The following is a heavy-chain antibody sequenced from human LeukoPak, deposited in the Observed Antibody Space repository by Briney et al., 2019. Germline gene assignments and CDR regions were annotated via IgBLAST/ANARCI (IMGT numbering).Heavy chain of an antibody. J-gene: IGHJ1*01. CDR2: ISGSGGST. D-gene: IGHD3-22*01. V-gene: IGHV3-23*01. CDR3: ARLVRDSSGYYQYFQH. Sequence: PGGSLRLSCAASGFTFSSYAMSWVRQAPGKGLEWVSAISGSGGSTYYADSVKGRFTISRDNSKNTLYLQMNSLRAEDTAVYYCARLVRDSSGYYQYFQHWGQGTLVTVSS. CDR1: GFTFSSYA.